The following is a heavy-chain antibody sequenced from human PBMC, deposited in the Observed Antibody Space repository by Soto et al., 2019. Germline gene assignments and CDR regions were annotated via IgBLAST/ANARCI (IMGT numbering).Heavy chain of an antibody. CDR2: IYYIGTT. D-gene: IGHD3-10*01. CDR1: GDSIGSGDYY. J-gene: IGHJ5*02. CDR3: ARGSTYYGVVT. Sequence: QVQLQESGPRLVKPSQPLSLTCTVSGDSIGSGDYYWTWIRQPPGKGLEWIGYIYYIGTTFYNPSLESRVNISVDTSKNQFSRRVTSVTAADAAVYYCARGSTYYGVVTWGQGTLITVSS. V-gene: IGHV4-30-4*01.